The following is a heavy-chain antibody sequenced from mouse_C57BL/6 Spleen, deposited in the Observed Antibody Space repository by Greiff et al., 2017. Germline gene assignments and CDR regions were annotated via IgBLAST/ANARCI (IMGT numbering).Heavy chain of an antibody. J-gene: IGHJ2*01. V-gene: IGHV1-39*01. CDR1: GYSFTDYN. Sequence: LVESGPELVKPGASVKISCKASGYSFTDYNMNWVKQSNGKSLEWIGVINPNYGTTSYNQKFKGKATLTVDQSSSTAYMQRNSLTSEDSAVYYCARRAYSNYYFDYWGQGTTLTVSS. CDR3: ARRAYSNYYFDY. CDR2: INPNYGTT. D-gene: IGHD2-5*01.